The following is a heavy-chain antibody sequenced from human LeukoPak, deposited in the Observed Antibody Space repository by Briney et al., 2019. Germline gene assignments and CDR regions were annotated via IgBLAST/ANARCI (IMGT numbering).Heavy chain of an antibody. J-gene: IGHJ5*02. CDR1: GGSISSSSYY. V-gene: IGHV4-39*01. Sequence: SETLSLTCTVSGGSISSSSYYWGWIRQPPGKGLEWIGSIYYSGSTYYNPSLKSRATISVDTSKNQFSLKLSSVTAADTAVYYCARHKGVYEYSGYDLGGWFDPWGQGTLVTVSS. CDR2: IYYSGST. D-gene: IGHD5-12*01. CDR3: ARHKGVYEYSGYDLGGWFDP.